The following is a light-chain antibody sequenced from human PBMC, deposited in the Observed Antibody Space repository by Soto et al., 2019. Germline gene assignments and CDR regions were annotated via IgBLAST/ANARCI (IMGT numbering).Light chain of an antibody. V-gene: IGLV2-14*01. J-gene: IGLJ2*01. Sequence: QSVLTQPASVSGSPGQSITISCTGTSSDVGNYNYVSWYQQHPGKSPRLMIYDVSNRPSGVSNRFSGSKSGNTASLTISGLQAEDEADYYCSSFTTSRDVVFGGGTKLTVL. CDR3: SSFTTSRDVV. CDR1: SSDVGNYNY. CDR2: DVS.